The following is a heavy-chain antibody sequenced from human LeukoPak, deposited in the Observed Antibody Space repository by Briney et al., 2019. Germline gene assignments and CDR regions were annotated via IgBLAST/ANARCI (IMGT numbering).Heavy chain of an antibody. CDR1: GFTFSSYG. J-gene: IGHJ4*02. CDR2: IRYDGSNK. CDR3: AKDLRYSGSYRSGNY. V-gene: IGHV3-30*02. Sequence: GGSLRLSCAASGFTFSSYGMHWVRQAPGKGLEWVAFIRYDGSNKYYADSVKGRFTISRDNSKNTLYLQMNSLRAEDTAVYYCAKDLRYSGSYRSGNYWGQGTLVTVSS. D-gene: IGHD1-26*01.